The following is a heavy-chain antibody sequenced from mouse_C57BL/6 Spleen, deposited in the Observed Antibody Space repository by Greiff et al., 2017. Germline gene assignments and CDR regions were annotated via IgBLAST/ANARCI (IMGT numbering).Heavy chain of an antibody. J-gene: IGHJ2*01. Sequence: QVQLQQSGPELVKPGASVKISCKASGYAFSSSWMNWVKQRPGKGLEWIGRIYPGDGDTNYNGKFKGKATLTADKSSSTAYMQLSSLTSADSAVYFCARRSYALDYWGQGTTLTVSS. D-gene: IGHD2-10*02. CDR2: IYPGDGDT. CDR1: GYAFSSSW. V-gene: IGHV1-82*01. CDR3: ARRSYALDY.